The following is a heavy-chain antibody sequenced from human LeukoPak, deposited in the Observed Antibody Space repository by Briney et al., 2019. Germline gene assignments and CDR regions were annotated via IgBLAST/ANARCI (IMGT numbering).Heavy chain of an antibody. J-gene: IGHJ4*02. D-gene: IGHD3-16*01. CDR2: ISYDGSNK. Sequence: GGSLRLSCAASGFTFSSYAMHWVRQPPGKGLEWVAVISYDGSNKYYADSVKGRFTISRDNSKNTLYLQMNSLRPEDTAVYYCARDQGPNYGAVNWGQGTLVTVSS. V-gene: IGHV3-30*04. CDR1: GFTFSSYA. CDR3: ARDQGPNYGAVN.